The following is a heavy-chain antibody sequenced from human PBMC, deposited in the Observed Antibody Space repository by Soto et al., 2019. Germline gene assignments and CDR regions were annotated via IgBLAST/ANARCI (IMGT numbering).Heavy chain of an antibody. CDR3: ALLWEAGHSSPWYY. J-gene: IGHJ4*02. D-gene: IGHD6-13*01. V-gene: IGHV2-5*02. Sequence: QITLKESGPTLVKPTQTLTLTCTFSGFSFSTSGMGVGWIRQPPGKALEWLALIYWDDDKRYSPSLKSRLTITKDTSSNQVVLTMTNMDPVDTATYYCALLWEAGHSSPWYYWGQGALVTVSS. CDR2: IYWDDDK. CDR1: GFSFSTSGMG.